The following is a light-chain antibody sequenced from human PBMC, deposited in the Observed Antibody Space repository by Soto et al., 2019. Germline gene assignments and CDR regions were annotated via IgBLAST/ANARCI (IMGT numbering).Light chain of an antibody. J-gene: IGKJ5*01. CDR2: GAS. Sequence: EIVMSKSPATVSVSPGGRVTLSCRARQSVCSNLAWYQQKPGXAPRLLIYGASTRATGIPARFSGTASESEFTLPTSSLQAEDSAVYFCQQYNNWPPITFGQGTRLEIK. V-gene: IGKV3-15*01. CDR1: QSVCSN. CDR3: QQYNNWPPIT.